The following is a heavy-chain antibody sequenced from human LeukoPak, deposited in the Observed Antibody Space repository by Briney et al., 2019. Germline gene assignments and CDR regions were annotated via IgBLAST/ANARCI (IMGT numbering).Heavy chain of an antibody. CDR2: IWYDGSNK. J-gene: IGHJ5*02. D-gene: IGHD4-17*01. CDR1: GSTFSSYG. V-gene: IGHV3-33*01. CDR3: ARERGTVTGSWFDP. Sequence: PGGSLRLSCAASGSTFSSYGMHWVRQAPGEGLEWVAVIWYDGSNKYYADSVEGRFTISRDNSKNTLYLQMNSLRAEDTAVYYCARERGTVTGSWFDPWGQGTLVTVSS.